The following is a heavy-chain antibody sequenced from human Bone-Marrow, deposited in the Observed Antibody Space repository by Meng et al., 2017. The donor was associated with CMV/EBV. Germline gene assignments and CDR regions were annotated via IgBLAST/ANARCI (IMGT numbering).Heavy chain of an antibody. CDR3: ARQLGYCSSTSCYNRSYYYYGKDV. D-gene: IGHD2-2*02. CDR2: IYYSGST. CDR1: GGSISSYY. J-gene: IGHJ6*02. V-gene: IGHV4-59*01. Sequence: SETLSLTCTVSGGSISSYYWSWIRQPPGKGLEWIGYIYYSGSTNYNPSLKSRVTISVDTSKNQFSLKLSSVTAADTAVYYCARQLGYCSSTSCYNRSYYYYGKDVWGQRTTVTVSS.